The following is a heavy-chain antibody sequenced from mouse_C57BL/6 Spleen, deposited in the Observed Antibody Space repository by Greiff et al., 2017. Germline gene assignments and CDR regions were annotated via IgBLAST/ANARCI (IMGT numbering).Heavy chain of an antibody. J-gene: IGHJ2*01. Sequence: EVQLQQSGAELVRPGASVKLSCTASGFNIKDDYMHWVKQRPEQGLEWIGWIDPENGDTEYASKFQGKATITADTSSNTAYLQLSSLTSEDTAVYYFTTGLRGLDDWGQGTTLTVSS. CDR2: IDPENGDT. CDR3: TTGLRGLDD. CDR1: GFNIKDDY. D-gene: IGHD1-3*01. V-gene: IGHV14-4*01.